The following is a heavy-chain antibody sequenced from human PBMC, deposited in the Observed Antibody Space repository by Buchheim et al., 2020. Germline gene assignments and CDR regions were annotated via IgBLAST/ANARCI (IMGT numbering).Heavy chain of an antibody. CDR2: ISGGGTT. CDR1: GFSFSSYA. J-gene: IGHJ4*02. V-gene: IGHV3-23*01. Sequence: DVQLLESGGGLIQPGGSLRLSCAASGFSFSSYAMTWVRQTPGKGLDWVSSISGGGTTFYADSVKGRFTISRHNSKNTLYLQMNSLRADDTAIYYCARDLDDFNDLPPLFQYWGQGTL. CDR3: ARDLDDFNDLPPLFQY. D-gene: IGHD1-1*01.